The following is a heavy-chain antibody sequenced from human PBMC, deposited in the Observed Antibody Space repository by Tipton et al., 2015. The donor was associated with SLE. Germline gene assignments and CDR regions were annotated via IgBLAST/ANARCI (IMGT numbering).Heavy chain of an antibody. V-gene: IGHV4-39*07. CDR3: ARGIDAFDI. Sequence: TLSLTCTVSGGSISSSSYYWGWIRQPPGKGLEWIGGIYYSGSTYYNPSLKSRVTISVDTSKNQFSLKLSSVTAADTAVYYCARGIDAFDIWGQGTMVTVSS. J-gene: IGHJ3*02. CDR2: IYYSGST. CDR1: GGSISSSSYY.